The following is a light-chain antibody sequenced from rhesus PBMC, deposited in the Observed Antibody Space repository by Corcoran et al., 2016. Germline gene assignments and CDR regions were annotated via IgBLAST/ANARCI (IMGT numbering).Light chain of an antibody. J-gene: IGKJ2*01. CDR1: QGISSW. CDR2: YAY. V-gene: IGKV1-19*01. Sequence: DIQMTQSPSSLSASVGDKVTITCHASQGISSWLAWYPQKPGNAPKPRIYYAYSLQSGVPSRFSGSGSGTYYTLTSSSLQPEDFATEYCQQYDDLPYSFGQGTKVEIK. CDR3: QQYDDLPYS.